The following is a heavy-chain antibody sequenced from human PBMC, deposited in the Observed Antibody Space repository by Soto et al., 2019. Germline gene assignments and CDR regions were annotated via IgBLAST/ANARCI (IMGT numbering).Heavy chain of an antibody. D-gene: IGHD1-26*01. J-gene: IGHJ6*02. CDR3: GKDVGDYVPYYYGVDV. V-gene: IGHV3-30*18. CDR1: GFTFKTHA. Sequence: QVQLVESGGGVVQPGTSLRLSCAASGFTFKTHAMHWVRQAPGKGLEWMAVIAYDGNEKFYAASVKGRFTISRDNSKNALYLQINTLRNKDTAVYYCGKDVGDYVPYYYGVDVWGQGTTVTVSS. CDR2: IAYDGNEK.